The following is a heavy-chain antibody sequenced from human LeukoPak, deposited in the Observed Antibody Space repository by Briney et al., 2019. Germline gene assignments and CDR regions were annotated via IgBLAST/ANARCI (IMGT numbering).Heavy chain of an antibody. Sequence: SVKVSCKASGGTFSSYAISWVRQAPGQGLEWMGGIIPIFCTANYAQKFQGRVKIPAAESTSTAYMELSSLRSEDTAVYYCANLLGSSSWIDYWGQGTLVTVSS. CDR2: IIPIFCTA. J-gene: IGHJ4*02. D-gene: IGHD6-13*01. V-gene: IGHV1-69*13. CDR1: GGTFSSYA. CDR3: ANLLGSSSWIDY.